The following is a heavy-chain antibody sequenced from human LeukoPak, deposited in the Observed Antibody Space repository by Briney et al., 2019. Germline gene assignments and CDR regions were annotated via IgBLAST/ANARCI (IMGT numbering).Heavy chain of an antibody. Sequence: SGPTLVNPTQTLTLTCTFSGFSLSTSGVGVGWIRQPPGKALEWLALIYWDDDKRYSPSLKSRLTITKDTSKNQVVLTMTNVDPVDTATYYCAHRTGRNWFDPWGQGTLVTVSS. CDR2: IYWDDDK. V-gene: IGHV2-5*02. CDR3: AHRTGRNWFDP. CDR1: GFSLSTSGVG. J-gene: IGHJ5*02.